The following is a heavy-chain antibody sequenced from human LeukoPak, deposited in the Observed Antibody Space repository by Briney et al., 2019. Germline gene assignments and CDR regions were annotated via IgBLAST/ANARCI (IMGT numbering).Heavy chain of an antibody. CDR2: IYYSGST. V-gene: IGHV4-39*01. CDR1: GGSISSSSYY. J-gene: IGHJ4*02. CDR3: AGSAAGSDAFDY. D-gene: IGHD6-13*01. Sequence: PSETLSLTCTVSGGSISSSSYYWGWIRQPPGKGLEWIGSIYYSGSTYYNPSLKSRVTISVDTSKNQFSLKLSPVTAADTAVYYCAGSAAGSDAFDYWGQGTLVTVSS.